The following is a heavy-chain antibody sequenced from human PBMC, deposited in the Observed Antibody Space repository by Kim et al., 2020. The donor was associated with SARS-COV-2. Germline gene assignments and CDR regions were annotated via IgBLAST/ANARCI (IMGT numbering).Heavy chain of an antibody. CDR1: GFTFSSYT. CDR2: ISASSDYI. CDR3: GRPPYTFSSGLIY. Sequence: GGSLRLSCAASGFTFSSYTMNWVRQAPGKGLEWVSSISASSDYIYYADSVKGRFTISRDNAKKSLYLQMNSLRADDTATYYCGRPPYTFSSGLIYWGQGTLVTVSS. V-gene: IGHV3-21*01. D-gene: IGHD6-6*01. J-gene: IGHJ4*02.